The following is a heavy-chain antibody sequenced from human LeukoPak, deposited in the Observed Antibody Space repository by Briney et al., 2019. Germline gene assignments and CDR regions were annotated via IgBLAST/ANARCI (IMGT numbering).Heavy chain of an antibody. V-gene: IGHV3-23*01. J-gene: IGHJ4*02. CDR2: ISGGGDAT. CDR3: TRSAPFYFDY. CDR1: GFTFSSYG. Sequence: PGGSLRLSCAASGFTFSSYGMIWVRQAPGKGPECVSAISGGGDATYCADSVKGRFTVSRDNPKNTLYLQMDSLRAEDTALYYCTRSAPFYFDYWGQGTLVTVFS.